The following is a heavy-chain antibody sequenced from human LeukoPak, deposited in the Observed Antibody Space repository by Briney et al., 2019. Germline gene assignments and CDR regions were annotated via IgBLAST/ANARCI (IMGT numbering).Heavy chain of an antibody. D-gene: IGHD6-19*01. Sequence: GSVKVSCKASGYTFTSYGISWVRQAPGQGLEWMGWISAYNGNTNYAQKLQGRVTMTTDTSTSTAYMELRSRRSDDTAVYYCATGGRASGWFGYYFDYWGQGTLVTVSS. CDR1: GYTFTSYG. CDR2: ISAYNGNT. V-gene: IGHV1-18*01. CDR3: ATGGRASGWFGYYFDY. J-gene: IGHJ4*02.